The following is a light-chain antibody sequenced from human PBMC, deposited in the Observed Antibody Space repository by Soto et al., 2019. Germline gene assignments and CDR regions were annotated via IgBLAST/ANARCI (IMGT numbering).Light chain of an antibody. Sequence: QSVLTQPASVSGSPGQSITISCTGTSSHVGGYNYVSWYQQHPGKAPKLMIYDVSNRPSGVSNRFSGSKSGNTASLTISGLQAEDEADYYCSSYTSSSTQVFGGGTKLTVL. V-gene: IGLV2-14*01. J-gene: IGLJ3*02. CDR3: SSYTSSSTQV. CDR1: SSHVGGYNY. CDR2: DVS.